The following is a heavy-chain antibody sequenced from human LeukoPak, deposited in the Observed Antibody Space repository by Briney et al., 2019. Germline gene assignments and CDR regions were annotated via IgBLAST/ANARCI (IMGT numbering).Heavy chain of an antibody. V-gene: IGHV4-39*07. CDR1: GDSINNNNYY. D-gene: IGHD4-11*01. CDR2: IYYNGRT. CDR3: AREAYSNYVGDFDY. Sequence: SETLSLTCTVSGDSINNNNYYWGWIRQPPGKGLEWIGNIYYNGRTYYSPSLKSRGTISVDTSNNQFSLKLSSVTAADTAVYYCAREAYSNYVGDFDYWGQGTLVTVSS. J-gene: IGHJ4*02.